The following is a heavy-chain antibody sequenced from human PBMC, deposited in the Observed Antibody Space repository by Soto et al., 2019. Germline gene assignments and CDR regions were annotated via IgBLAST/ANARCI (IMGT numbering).Heavy chain of an antibody. V-gene: IGHV5-51*01. J-gene: IGHJ6*02. D-gene: IGHD5-18*01. CDR3: ARGPVDTAMDYYYYYGMDV. Sequence: GECLKISCKGSGYSFTSYWIGWVRQMPGKGLEWMGIIYPGDSDTRYSPSFQGQVTISADKSISTAYLQWSSLKASDTAMYYCARGPVDTAMDYYYYYGMDVWGQGTTVTVSS. CDR1: GYSFTSYW. CDR2: IYPGDSDT.